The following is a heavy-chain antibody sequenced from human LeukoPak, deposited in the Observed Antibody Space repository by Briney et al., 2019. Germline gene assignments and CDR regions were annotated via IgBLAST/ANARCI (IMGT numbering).Heavy chain of an antibody. CDR1: GFTFSNYA. CDR2: ISGSGGST. Sequence: GGSLRLSCAASGFTFSNYAMSWVRQAPGKGLEWVSVISGSGGSTYYADSVKGRFTISRDNSKNTLYLQMNSLRAEDTAVYYCAIDPNWGVDYWGQGVLVTVSS. D-gene: IGHD7-27*01. V-gene: IGHV3-23*01. CDR3: AIDPNWGVDY. J-gene: IGHJ4*02.